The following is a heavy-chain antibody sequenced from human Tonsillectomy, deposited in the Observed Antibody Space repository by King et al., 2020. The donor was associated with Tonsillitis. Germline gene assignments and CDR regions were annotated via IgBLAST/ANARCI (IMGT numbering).Heavy chain of an antibody. V-gene: IGHV3-53*02. J-gene: IGHJ3*02. D-gene: IGHD1-26*01. CDR2: IFSDDNT. CDR1: GFNVSSNH. Sequence: VQLVETGGGLIQPGGSLRLSCAASGFNVSSNHMSWVRQAPGKGLEWGSIIFSDDNTYYAAPVKGRLTITRDNSKNTLHLQMNSLRADDTAVYYCARHRRFVGFDIWGQGTRVTVSS. CDR3: ARHRRFVGFDI.